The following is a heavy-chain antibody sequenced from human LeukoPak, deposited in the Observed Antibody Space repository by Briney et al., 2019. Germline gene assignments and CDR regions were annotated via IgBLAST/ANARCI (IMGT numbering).Heavy chain of an antibody. D-gene: IGHD3-22*01. Sequence: GGSLRLSCAASGFTFSSYSMNWVRQAPGKGLEWVSSISSSSSYIYYADSVKGRFTISRDNSKNTLYLQMNSLRAEDTAVYYCAKDRYYYDSSGYYFSYDYWGQGTLVTVSS. V-gene: IGHV3-21*01. J-gene: IGHJ4*02. CDR3: AKDRYYYDSSGYYFSYDY. CDR2: ISSSSSYI. CDR1: GFTFSSYS.